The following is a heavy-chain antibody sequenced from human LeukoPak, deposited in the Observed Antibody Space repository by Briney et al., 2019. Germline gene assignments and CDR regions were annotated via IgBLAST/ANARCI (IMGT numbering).Heavy chain of an antibody. J-gene: IGHJ4*02. CDR2: ISGSGGST. CDR1: GFTFSSYW. V-gene: IGHV3-23*01. Sequence: GSLRLSCAASGFTFSSYWMSWVRQAPGKGLEWVSAISGSGGSTYYADSVKGRFTISRDNSKNTLYLQMNSLRAEDTAVYYCAKDRSSSGYYLLPLRYWGQGTLVTVSS. CDR3: AKDRSSSGYYLLPLRY. D-gene: IGHD3-22*01.